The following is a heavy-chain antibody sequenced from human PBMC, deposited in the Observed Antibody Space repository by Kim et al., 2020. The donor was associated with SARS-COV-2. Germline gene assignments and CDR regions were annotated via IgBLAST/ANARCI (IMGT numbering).Heavy chain of an antibody. CDR1: GGSFSGYY. D-gene: IGHD1-26*01. CDR2: INHSGST. V-gene: IGHV4-34*01. J-gene: IGHJ1*01. Sequence: SETLSLTCAVYGGSFSGYYWSWIRQPPGKGLEWIGEINHSGSTNYNPSLKSRVTISVDTSKNQFSLKLSSVTAADTAVYYCARWGAATFRHWGQGTLVTVSS. CDR3: ARWGAATFRH.